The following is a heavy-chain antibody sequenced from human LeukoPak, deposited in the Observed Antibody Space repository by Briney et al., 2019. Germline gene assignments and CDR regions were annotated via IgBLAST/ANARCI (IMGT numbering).Heavy chain of an antibody. Sequence: GGSLRLSCAVSGFTFSSCEKNWVRQAPGKGLEWVSYISSSGSTIYYADSVKGRFTISRDNAKNSLYLQMNSLRAEDTAVYYCARFLSWQVLVIAARPLVYSYGIDFWGQGTTVTVSS. D-gene: IGHD6-6*01. CDR2: ISSSGSTI. CDR3: ARFLSWQVLVIAARPLVYSYGIDF. CDR1: GFTFSSCE. V-gene: IGHV3-48*03. J-gene: IGHJ6*02.